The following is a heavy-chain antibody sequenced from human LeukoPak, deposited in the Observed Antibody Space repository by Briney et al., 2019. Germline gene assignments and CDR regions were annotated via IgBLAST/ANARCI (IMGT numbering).Heavy chain of an antibody. CDR2: IYHSGST. J-gene: IGHJ4*02. CDR1: GGSISSGGYY. D-gene: IGHD6-6*01. V-gene: IGHV4-30-2*01. Sequence: SETLSLTCTVSGGSISSGGYYWSWIRQPPGKGLEWIGYIYHSGSTYYNPSLKSRVTISVDRSKNQFSLKLSSVTAADTAVYYCAPYSSSSGVFDYWGQGALVTVSS. CDR3: APYSSSSGVFDY.